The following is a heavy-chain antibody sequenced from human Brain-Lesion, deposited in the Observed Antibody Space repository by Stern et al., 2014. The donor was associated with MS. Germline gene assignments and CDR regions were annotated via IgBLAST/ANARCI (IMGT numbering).Heavy chain of an antibody. D-gene: IGHD2-15*01. J-gene: IGHJ5*02. V-gene: IGHV4-39*01. Sequence: VQLVESGPGLLKPSETLSLTCTVAGGSVSSTSYAWAWIRQPPGKGLEWIGTIYYSGNTYYSPSLKRRLTISLATSKNQFSLPLRSVTAADTAVYYCAGEEDIRYCSGGSCTGNWFDPWGQGTLVTVSS. CDR1: GGSVSSTSYA. CDR3: AGEEDIRYCSGGSCTGNWFDP. CDR2: IYYSGNT.